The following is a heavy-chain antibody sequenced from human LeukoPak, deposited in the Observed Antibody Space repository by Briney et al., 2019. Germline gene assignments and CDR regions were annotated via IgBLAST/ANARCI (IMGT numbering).Heavy chain of an antibody. Sequence: SQTLSLTCTVSGGSISSGDYYWSWIRQPPGKGLEWIGYIYYSGSTYYNPSLKSRLTISVDTSKNQFSLKLRSVTAADTAVYYCASSSFFRREIFDYWGQGTLVTVSS. D-gene: IGHD5-24*01. J-gene: IGHJ4*02. V-gene: IGHV4-30-4*01. CDR2: IYYSGST. CDR1: GGSISSGDYY. CDR3: ASSSFFRREIFDY.